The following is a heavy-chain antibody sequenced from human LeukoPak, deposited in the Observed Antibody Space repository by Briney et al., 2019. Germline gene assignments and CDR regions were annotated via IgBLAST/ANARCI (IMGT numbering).Heavy chain of an antibody. D-gene: IGHD3-10*01. J-gene: IGHJ5*02. CDR3: ARDGGGSGSFRRWFDP. CDR2: IYYSGST. Sequence: TPSETLSLTCAVSGGSISSSNWWSWVRQPPGKGLEWIGYIYYSGSTNYNPSLKSRVTISVDMSKNQFSLNLSSVTAADTAVYYCARDGGGSGSFRRWFDPWGQGSLVTVSS. CDR1: GGSISSSNW. V-gene: IGHV4-4*02.